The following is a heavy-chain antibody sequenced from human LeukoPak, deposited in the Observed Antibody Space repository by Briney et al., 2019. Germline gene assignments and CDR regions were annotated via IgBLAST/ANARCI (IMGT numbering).Heavy chain of an antibody. J-gene: IGHJ4*02. V-gene: IGHV4-38-2*01. Sequence: SETLSLTCRVSGYSISSGYYWGWIRQPPGKGLEWIGSIYHSGSTYYNPSLKSRVTTPVDTSKNQFSLKLSSVTAADTAVYYCARHRTTVVTPLDYWGQGTLVTVSS. CDR3: ARHRTTVVTPLDY. CDR2: IYHSGST. D-gene: IGHD4-23*01. CDR1: GYSISSGYY.